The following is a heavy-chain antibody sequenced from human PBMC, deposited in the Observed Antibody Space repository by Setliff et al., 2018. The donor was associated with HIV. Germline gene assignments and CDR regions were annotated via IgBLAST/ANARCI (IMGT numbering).Heavy chain of an antibody. V-gene: IGHV3-21*01. J-gene: IGHJ2*01. CDR1: GFTFSGYR. CDR3: ARDVKGYIYGSTYWYFDL. CDR2: SIRDSSYI. Sequence: GGSLSLSCEASGFTFSGYRMNWVRQAPGKGLEWVSSSIRDSSYIFYTNSVKGRFTISRDHAKNSQYLQMNSLRAEDTAVYYCARDVKGYIYGSTYWYFDLWGRGTLVTVSS. D-gene: IGHD5-18*01.